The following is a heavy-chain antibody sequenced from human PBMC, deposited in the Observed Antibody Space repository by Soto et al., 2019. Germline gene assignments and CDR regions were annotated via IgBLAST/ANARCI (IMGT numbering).Heavy chain of an antibody. Sequence: QVQLVQSGAEVKKPGSSVKVSCKASGGTFSSYTISWVRQAPGQGREWMGRIISILGIANYAQKFQGRVTITADKSTSTAYMELSSLRSEDTAVYYCARDDEYCSGGSCYAFDIWGQGTMVTVSS. D-gene: IGHD2-15*01. V-gene: IGHV1-69*08. CDR2: IISILGIA. CDR3: ARDDEYCSGGSCYAFDI. CDR1: GGTFSSYT. J-gene: IGHJ3*02.